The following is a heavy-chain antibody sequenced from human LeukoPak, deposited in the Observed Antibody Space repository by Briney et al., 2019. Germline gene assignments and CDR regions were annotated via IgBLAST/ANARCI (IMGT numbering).Heavy chain of an antibody. J-gene: IGHJ3*02. CDR1: GFTFSSYW. CDR2: INSDGSST. CDR3: ARIGGVYGTDAFDI. Sequence: GGSLRLSCAASGFTFSSYWMHWVRHAPGKVLVWVSRINSDGSSTSYADSVKGRFTISRDNAKNTLYLQMNSLRAEDTAVYYCARIGGVYGTDAFDIWGQGTMVTVSS. V-gene: IGHV3-74*01. D-gene: IGHD3-3*01.